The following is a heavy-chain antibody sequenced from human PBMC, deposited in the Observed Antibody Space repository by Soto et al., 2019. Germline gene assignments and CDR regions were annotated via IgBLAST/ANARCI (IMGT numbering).Heavy chain of an antibody. Sequence: PGGPLRLSCAASGFTFSDYYMSWIRQAPGKGLEWVSYISSSGSTIYYADSVKGRFTISRDNAKNSLYLQMNSLRAEDTAVYYCAREAYYDILTYERGPFDYWGQGTLVTVSS. D-gene: IGHD3-9*01. CDR1: GFTFSDYY. CDR2: ISSSGSTI. CDR3: AREAYYDILTYERGPFDY. V-gene: IGHV3-11*01. J-gene: IGHJ4*02.